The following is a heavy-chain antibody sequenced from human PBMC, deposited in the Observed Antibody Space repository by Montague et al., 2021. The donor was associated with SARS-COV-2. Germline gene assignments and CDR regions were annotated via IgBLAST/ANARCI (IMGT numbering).Heavy chain of an antibody. J-gene: IGHJ4*02. Sequence: SETLSLTCTVSGDSITCFYWSWIRQSPGKGLEWIGNIFYRGSTNYNPSLKSRVTISVGTSRNQFSLNLTSVTATDTAVYYCVRGATRTFDYWGQGTLVTVSS. CDR1: GDSITCFY. D-gene: IGHD2-2*01. CDR3: VRGATRTFDY. CDR2: IFYRGST. V-gene: IGHV4-59*01.